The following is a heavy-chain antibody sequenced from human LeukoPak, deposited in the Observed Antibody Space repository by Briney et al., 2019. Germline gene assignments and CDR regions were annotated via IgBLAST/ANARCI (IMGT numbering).Heavy chain of an antibody. J-gene: IGHJ4*02. V-gene: IGHV4-59*08. CDR3: ARHTGLVVNRSDY. Sequence: SETLSLTCTVSGGSISSYYWSWIRRPPGKGLEWIGYIYYSGSTNYNPSLKSRVTISVDTSKNQFSLKLSSVTAADTAVYYCARHTGLVVNRSDYWGQGTLVTVSS. D-gene: IGHD3-22*01. CDR2: IYYSGST. CDR1: GGSISSYY.